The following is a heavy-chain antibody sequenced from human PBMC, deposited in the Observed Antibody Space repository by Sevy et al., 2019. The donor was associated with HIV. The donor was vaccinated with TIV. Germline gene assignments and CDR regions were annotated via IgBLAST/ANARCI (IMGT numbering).Heavy chain of an antibody. CDR1: GYTFTRYN. CDR2: VNTNTGNP. Sequence: ASVKVSCKASGYTFTRYNMNWVRQAPGQWLEWMGWVNTNTGNPTYAQGFTGRFVFSLDSSVSTAYLQISSLKAEDTAVYYCARELGSFDCWGQRTLVTVSS. V-gene: IGHV7-4-1*02. CDR3: ARELGSFDC. D-gene: IGHD3-16*01. J-gene: IGHJ4*02.